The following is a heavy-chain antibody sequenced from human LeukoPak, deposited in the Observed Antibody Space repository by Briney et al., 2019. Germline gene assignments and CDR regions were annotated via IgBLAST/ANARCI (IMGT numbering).Heavy chain of an antibody. D-gene: IGHD3-10*01. Sequence: SETLSLTCAVYGGSFSSYYWSWIRQPPGKGLEWIGEINHSGSTNYNPSLKSRVTISVDTSKNQFSLKLSSVTAADTAVYYCARRRRGSRFDYWGQGTLVTVSS. J-gene: IGHJ4*02. V-gene: IGHV4-34*01. CDR1: GGSFSSYY. CDR3: ARRRRGSRFDY. CDR2: INHSGST.